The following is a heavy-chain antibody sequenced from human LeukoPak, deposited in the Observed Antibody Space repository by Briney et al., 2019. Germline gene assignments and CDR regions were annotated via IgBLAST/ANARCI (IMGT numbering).Heavy chain of an antibody. J-gene: IGHJ4*02. D-gene: IGHD6-13*01. Sequence: GASVKVSCKASGYTFTGSYMHWVRQAPGRGLEWMGWINPNSGGTNYVQKFQGRVTMTRDTSISTAYMELSRLRSDDTAVYYCAVAYSSSWYNFDYWGQGTLVTVSS. V-gene: IGHV1-2*02. CDR3: AVAYSSSWYNFDY. CDR2: INPNSGGT. CDR1: GYTFTGSY.